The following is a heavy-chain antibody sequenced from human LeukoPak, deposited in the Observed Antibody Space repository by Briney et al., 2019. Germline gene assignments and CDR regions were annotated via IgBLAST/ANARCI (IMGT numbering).Heavy chain of an antibody. CDR2: IYYSGST. J-gene: IGHJ5*02. D-gene: IGHD1-26*01. CDR3: ARGEIVGATGWFDP. CDR1: GGSISSYY. V-gene: IGHV4-59*01. Sequence: PSETLSLTCTVSGGSISSYYWSWIRQPPGKGLEWIGYIYYSGSTNYNPSLKSRVTISVDTSKNQFSLKPSSVTAADTAVYYCARGEIVGATGWFDPWGQGTLVTVSS.